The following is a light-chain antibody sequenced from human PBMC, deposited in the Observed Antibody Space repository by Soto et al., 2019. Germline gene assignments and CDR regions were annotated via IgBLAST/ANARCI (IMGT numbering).Light chain of an antibody. V-gene: IGKV1-5*03. J-gene: IGKJ1*01. Sequence: DIQMTQSPSTLSASVGDRVTITCRASQSITTWLAWYQHKPGKAPKLLIYRASNLQSGVPLRFSGSGSGTEFTLTISRLQRDDFATYYYQKYNSYSQFWTCRQGTKVEIK. CDR3: QKYNSYSQFWT. CDR2: RAS. CDR1: QSITTW.